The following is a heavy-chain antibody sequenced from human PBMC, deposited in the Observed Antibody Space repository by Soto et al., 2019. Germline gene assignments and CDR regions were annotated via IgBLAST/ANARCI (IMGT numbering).Heavy chain of an antibody. V-gene: IGHV4-30-4*01. CDR2: IYYSGST. D-gene: IGHD2-15*01. CDR3: AREHPPVVITATLFDC. CDR1: GGSISSGDYY. Sequence: QVQLQESGPGLVKPSQTLSLTCTVSGGSISSGDYYWSWIRQPPGKGLEWIGYIYYSGSTYYNPSLKSRVTISVDTSKNQFSLKLSSVTAADTAVYYCAREHPPVVITATLFDCWGQGTLVTVSS. J-gene: IGHJ4*02.